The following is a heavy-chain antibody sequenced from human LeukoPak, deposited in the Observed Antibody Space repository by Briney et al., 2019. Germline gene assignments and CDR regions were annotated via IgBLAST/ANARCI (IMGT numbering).Heavy chain of an antibody. V-gene: IGHV3-74*01. D-gene: IGHD5-24*01. J-gene: IGHJ3*02. CDR1: GFTFSSYW. CDR2: INSDGSST. CDR3: ARRSSDGAFDI. Sequence: GGSLRLSCAASGFTFSSYWMHWFRQAPGKGLVWVSRINSDGSSTSYADSVKGRFTISRDNAKNTLYLQMNSLRAEDTAVYYCARRSSDGAFDIWGQGTMVTVSS.